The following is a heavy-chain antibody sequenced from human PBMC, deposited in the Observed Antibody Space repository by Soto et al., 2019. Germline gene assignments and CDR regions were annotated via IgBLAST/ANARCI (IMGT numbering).Heavy chain of an antibody. J-gene: IGHJ4*02. CDR1: GGTFSSYS. V-gene: IGHV1-69*01. CDR2: IIPICGTA. CDR3: ARDGGRHSGGIDY. Sequence: QVQLVQSGAEVKKPGSSVKVSCKASGGTFSSYSINWVRQAPGQGLEWMGEIIPICGTANYAQKFQGRVTITADESTSIAYMEMSSLRSEDTAVYYCARDGGRHSGGIDYWGQGTLVTVSS. D-gene: IGHD1-26*01.